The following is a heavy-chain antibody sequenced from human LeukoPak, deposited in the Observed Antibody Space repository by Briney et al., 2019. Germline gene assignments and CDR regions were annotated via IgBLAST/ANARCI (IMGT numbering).Heavy chain of an antibody. CDR2: IIPIFGTA. Sequence: ASVKVSCKASGGTFSSYAISWVRQAPGQGLEWMGGIIPIFGTANYAQKFQGRVTITADESTSTAYMELSSLRSEDTAVYYCARDPVAGRPSYFQHWGQGTLDTVSS. D-gene: IGHD6-19*01. CDR1: GGTFSSYA. V-gene: IGHV1-69*13. J-gene: IGHJ1*01. CDR3: ARDPVAGRPSYFQH.